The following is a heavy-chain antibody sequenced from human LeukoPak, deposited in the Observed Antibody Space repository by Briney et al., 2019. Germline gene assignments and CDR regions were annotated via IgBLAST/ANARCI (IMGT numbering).Heavy chain of an antibody. J-gene: IGHJ3*02. CDR3: ARDPRIVGATTGVDAFDI. Sequence: SETLSLTCTVSGGSISSGSYYWSWIRQPAGKGLVWIGRMYSSGSTYYNPSLKSRVTISVDTSKNQFSLKLSSVTAADTAVYYCARDPRIVGATTGVDAFDIWGQGTMVTVSS. CDR1: GGSISSGSYY. CDR2: MYSSGST. D-gene: IGHD1-26*01. V-gene: IGHV4-61*02.